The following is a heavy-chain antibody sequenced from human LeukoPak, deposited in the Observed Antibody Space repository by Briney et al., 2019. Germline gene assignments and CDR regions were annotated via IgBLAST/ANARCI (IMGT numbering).Heavy chain of an antibody. CDR1: GYTLTELS. CDR3: ARGMIVVVPAARAFYFDY. J-gene: IGHJ4*02. CDR2: FDPEDGET. D-gene: IGHD2-2*01. Sequence: ASVKVSCKVSGYTLTELSMHWVRQAPGKGLEWMGGFDPEDGETIYAQKFQGRVTMTRDTSISTAYMELSRLRSDDTAVYYCARGMIVVVPAARAFYFDYWGQGTLVTVSS. V-gene: IGHV1-24*01.